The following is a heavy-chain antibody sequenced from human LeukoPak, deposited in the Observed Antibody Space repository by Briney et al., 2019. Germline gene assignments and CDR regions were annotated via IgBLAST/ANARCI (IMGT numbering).Heavy chain of an antibody. CDR1: GYTFTSYG. J-gene: IGHJ4*02. CDR3: ARLGIPYDSSRYRGYYFDY. V-gene: IGHV1-18*04. CDR2: ISAYNGNT. D-gene: IGHD3-22*01. Sequence: ASVKVSCKASGYTFTSYGISWVRQAPGQGLEWMGWISAYNGNTNYAQKLQGRVTMTTDTSTSTAYMELRSLRSDDTAVYYCARLGIPYDSSRYRGYYFDYWGQGTLVTVSS.